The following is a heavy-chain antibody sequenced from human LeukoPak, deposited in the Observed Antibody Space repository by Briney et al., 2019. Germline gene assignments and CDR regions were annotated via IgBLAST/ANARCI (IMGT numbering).Heavy chain of an antibody. D-gene: IGHD1-14*01. J-gene: IGHJ4*02. V-gene: IGHV1-8*03. CDR2: MNPNSGNT. Sequence: ASVKVSCKASGYAFTSYDINWVRQATAQGLEWMGWMNPNSGNTGYAQKFQGRVTITRNTSISTAYMELSSLRSEDTAVYYCARSSSLNRHQIGYWGQGTLVTVSS. CDR3: ARSSSLNRHQIGY. CDR1: GYAFTSYD.